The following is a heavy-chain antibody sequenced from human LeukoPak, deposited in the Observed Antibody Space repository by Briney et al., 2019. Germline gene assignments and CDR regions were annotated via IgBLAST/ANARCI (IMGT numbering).Heavy chain of an antibody. CDR2: IIPILGIA. J-gene: IGHJ6*02. CDR3: ASILGLLRNPAGYSGYDLWYGMDV. V-gene: IGHV1-69*04. CDR1: GGTFSSYA. D-gene: IGHD5-12*01. Sequence: SVKVSCKASGGTFSSYAISWVRQAPGQGLEWMGRIIPILGIANYAQKFQGRGTITADKSTSTDYMELSSLRSEDTAVYYCASILGLLRNPAGYSGYDLWYGMDVWGQGTTVTVSS.